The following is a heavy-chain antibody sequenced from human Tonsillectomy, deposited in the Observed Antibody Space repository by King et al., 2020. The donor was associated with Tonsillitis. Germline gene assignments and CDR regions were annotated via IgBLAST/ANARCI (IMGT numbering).Heavy chain of an antibody. V-gene: IGHV3-30-3*01. J-gene: IGHJ4*02. CDR2: ISHDGSNN. CDR1: GFTFTKFA. CDR3: ARDPGAAGARGPEEDYYFDN. Sequence: VQLVESGGGVVQPGTSLRLSCAASGFTFTKFAMHWVRQAPGKGLEWVAIISHDGSNNYFADSVKGRFTISRDNSENTLYLLMNSLRPEDTAMYYCARDPGAAGARGPEEDYYFDNWGQGTLVTVSS. D-gene: IGHD6-13*01.